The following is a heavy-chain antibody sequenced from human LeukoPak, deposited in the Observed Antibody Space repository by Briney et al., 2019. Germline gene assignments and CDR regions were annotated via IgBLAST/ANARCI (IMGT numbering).Heavy chain of an antibody. Sequence: PGGSLRVSCAASGFTFISYLMNGVRPAPGKGLEWVAIIKQDASERDYVGSVKGRFTLSIDNAKNSLHLHMSRLREGDTAIYYCVRVLERGPLDVWGKGTTVTVSS. V-gene: IGHV3-7*01. CDR1: GFTFISYL. J-gene: IGHJ6*04. D-gene: IGHD5-24*01. CDR3: VRVLERGPLDV. CDR2: IKQDASER.